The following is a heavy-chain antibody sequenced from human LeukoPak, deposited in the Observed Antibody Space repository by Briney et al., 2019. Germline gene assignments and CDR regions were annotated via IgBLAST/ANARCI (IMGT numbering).Heavy chain of an antibody. D-gene: IGHD5-18*01. Sequence: SETLSLTCSVSGGSISTYYWNWIRQTPGKGLEWIGHISYGNTDYNPSLKSRVTISVDTSKNQFSLKLTSVAAADTAVYYCARDRAHSYGRYFDPWGQGALVTVSS. J-gene: IGHJ5*02. V-gene: IGHV4-59*01. CDR2: ISYGNT. CDR3: ARDRAHSYGRYFDP. CDR1: GGSISTYY.